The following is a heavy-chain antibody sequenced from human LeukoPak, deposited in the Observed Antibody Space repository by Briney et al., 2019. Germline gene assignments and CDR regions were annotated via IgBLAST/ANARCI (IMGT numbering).Heavy chain of an antibody. J-gene: IGHJ4*02. CDR3: ARSPIAAAGNLDY. V-gene: IGHV3-53*01. Sequence: GGSLRLSCAAFGFTVSSNYMSWVRQAPGKGLEWVSVIYSGGSTYYADSVKGRFTISRDNSKNTLYLQMNSLRAEDTAVYCCARSPIAAAGNLDYWGQGTLVTVSS. D-gene: IGHD6-13*01. CDR2: IYSGGST. CDR1: GFTVSSNY.